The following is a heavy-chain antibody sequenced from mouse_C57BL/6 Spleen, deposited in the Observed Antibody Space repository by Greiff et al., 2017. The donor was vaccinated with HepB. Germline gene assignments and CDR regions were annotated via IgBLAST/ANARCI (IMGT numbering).Heavy chain of an antibody. CDR3: ARAGHYDYDRVYYYAMDY. CDR1: GYTFTDYN. Sequence: EVQGVESGPELVKPGASVKIPCKASGYTFTDYNMDWVKQSHGKSLEWIGDINPNNGGTIYNQKFKGKATLTVDKSSSTAYMELRSLTSEDTAVYYCARAGHYDYDRVYYYAMDYWGQGTSVTVSS. D-gene: IGHD2-4*01. CDR2: INPNNGGT. J-gene: IGHJ4*01. V-gene: IGHV1-18*01.